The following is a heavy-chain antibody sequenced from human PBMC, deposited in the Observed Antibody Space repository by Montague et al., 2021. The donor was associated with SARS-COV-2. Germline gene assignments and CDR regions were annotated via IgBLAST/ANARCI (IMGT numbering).Heavy chain of an antibody. V-gene: IGHV4-34*01. J-gene: IGHJ4*02. CDR2: INHSGST. CDR1: GGSFSGYY. CDR3: ARMRAVLLWFGESTYFDY. D-gene: IGHD3-10*01. Sequence: SETLSLTCAVYGGSFSGYYWSWIRQPPGKGLEWIGEINHSGSTNYNPSLKSRVTISVGTSKNQFSLKLSSVTAADTAVYYCARMRAVLLWFGESTYFDYWGQGTLVTVSS.